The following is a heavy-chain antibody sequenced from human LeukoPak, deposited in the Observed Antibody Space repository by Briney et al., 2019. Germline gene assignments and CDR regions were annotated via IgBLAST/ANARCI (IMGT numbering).Heavy chain of an antibody. CDR1: GGSITSGGYY. CDR3: ARDIMVRGVSGYAMDV. Sequence: SQTLSLTFTVSGGSITSGGYYWSWIRQHPGKGLEWIGYIYYSGSTYYNPSLKSRVTISVDTSKNQFYLKLSSVTAAGPAVYYCARDIMVRGVSGYAMDVWGQGTTVTVSS. V-gene: IGHV4-31*03. D-gene: IGHD3-10*01. CDR2: IYYSGST. J-gene: IGHJ6*02.